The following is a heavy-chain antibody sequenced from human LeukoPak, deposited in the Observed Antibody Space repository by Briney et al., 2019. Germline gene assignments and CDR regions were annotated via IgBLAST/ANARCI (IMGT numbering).Heavy chain of an antibody. Sequence: GESLKISCKISGYKLTNNWIGWVRQVPGKGLEWMGLIYPGYSDGKDSPSFQGQVTLSVDASISTAYLHLSGLRASDTAISYCVRSALTSSLDLWGQGPLVTVSS. V-gene: IGHV5-51*01. CDR2: IYPGYSDG. J-gene: IGHJ5*02. CDR3: VRSALTSSLDL. D-gene: IGHD6-13*01. CDR1: GYKLTNNW.